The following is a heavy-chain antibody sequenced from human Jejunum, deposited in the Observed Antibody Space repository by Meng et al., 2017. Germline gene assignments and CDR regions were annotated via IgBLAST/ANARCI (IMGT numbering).Heavy chain of an antibody. CDR1: GGSMSGYY. CDR2: IYYSGST. J-gene: IGHJ4*02. CDR3: ARDGFSIGHHFDY. V-gene: IGHV4-59*01. Sequence: QVQRQESGPGLVKPSETLSLTCTVSGGSMSGYYWSWIRQPPGKGLEWIGYIYYSGSTNYNPSLKSRVTISVDTSKNQFSLKLSSVTAADTAVYYCARDGFSIGHHFDYWGQGTLVTVSS. D-gene: IGHD2-15*01.